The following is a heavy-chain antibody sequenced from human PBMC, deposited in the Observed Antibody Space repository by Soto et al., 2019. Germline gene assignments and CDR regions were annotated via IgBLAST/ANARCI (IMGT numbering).Heavy chain of an antibody. V-gene: IGHV4-31*03. Sequence: PSETLSLTCTVSGGSISSGGYYWSWIRQHPGKGLEWIGYIYYSGSTYYNPSLKSRVAISVDTSKNQFSLRLSSVTAADTAVYYCAIDRGPMATHHFDYWGRGTLVTVSS. CDR1: GGSISSGGYY. D-gene: IGHD5-12*01. J-gene: IGHJ4*02. CDR2: IYYSGST. CDR3: AIDRGPMATHHFDY.